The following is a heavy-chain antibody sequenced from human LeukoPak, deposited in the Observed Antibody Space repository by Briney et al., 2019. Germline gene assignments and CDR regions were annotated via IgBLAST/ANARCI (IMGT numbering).Heavy chain of an antibody. CDR3: ARFDVVGVPAANGDFDY. J-gene: IGHJ4*02. CDR2: ISSSSSYI. D-gene: IGHD2-2*01. CDR1: GFTFSTST. V-gene: IGHV3-21*01. Sequence: KTGGSLRLSCAASGFTFSTSTMNWVRQAPGKGLEWASSISSSSSYIYYADSVKGRFTISRDNAKNSLYLQMNSLRAEDTAVYYCARFDVVGVPAANGDFDYWGQGTLVTVSS.